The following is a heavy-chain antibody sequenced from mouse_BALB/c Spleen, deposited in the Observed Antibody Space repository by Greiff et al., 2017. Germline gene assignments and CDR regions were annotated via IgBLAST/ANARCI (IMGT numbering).Heavy chain of an antibody. CDR3: ARRGDYGQPFAY. CDR2: IDPSDSYT. J-gene: IGHJ3*01. D-gene: IGHD1-1*01. V-gene: IGHV1-69*02. CDR1: GYTFTSYW. Sequence: VKLQQPGAELVKPGASVKLSCKASGYTFTSYWMHWVKQRPGQGLEWIGEIDPSDSYTNYNQKFKGKATLTVDKSSSTAYMQLSSLTSEDSAVYYCARRGDYGQPFAYWGQGTLVTVSA.